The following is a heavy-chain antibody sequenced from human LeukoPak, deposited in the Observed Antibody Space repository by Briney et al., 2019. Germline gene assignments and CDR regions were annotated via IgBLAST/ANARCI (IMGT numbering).Heavy chain of an antibody. CDR1: GGSFSAYY. V-gene: IGHV4-34*01. D-gene: IGHD3-16*01. CDR3: AREGRSRASTGGDLDY. Sequence: SETLSLTCGVYGGSFSAYYWSWIRRSPGKGLEWIGEINHSGGTNYNPSLKSRVAISVDTSKNQFSLKLNSVTAADTAVYYCAREGRSRASTGGDLDYWGQGTLVTVSS. CDR2: INHSGGT. J-gene: IGHJ4*02.